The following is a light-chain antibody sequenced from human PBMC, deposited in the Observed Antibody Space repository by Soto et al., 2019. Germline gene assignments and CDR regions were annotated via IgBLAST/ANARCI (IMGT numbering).Light chain of an antibody. Sequence: QSALTQPASVSGSPGQSITISCTGTSSDIDTYNYVSWYQQHPGKAPKLIIYEVTNRPSGVSNRFSGSKSGDTASLTISGLLAEDEADYYCSSYTSSTDYVFGTGTKLTVL. J-gene: IGLJ1*01. CDR1: SSDIDTYNY. CDR3: SSYTSSTDYV. V-gene: IGLV2-14*01. CDR2: EVT.